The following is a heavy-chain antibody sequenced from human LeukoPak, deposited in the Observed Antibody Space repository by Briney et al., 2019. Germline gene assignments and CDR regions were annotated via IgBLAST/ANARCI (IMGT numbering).Heavy chain of an antibody. V-gene: IGHV1-69*05. J-gene: IGHJ3*02. CDR2: IIPIFGTA. CDR3: ASRVYCSGGSCYSGAFDI. Sequence: SSVKVSCKASGGTFSSCAISWVRQAPGQGLEWMGRIIPIFGTANYAQKFQGRVTITTDESTSTAYMELSSLRSEDTAVYYCASRVYCSGGSCYSGAFDIWGQGTMVTVSS. D-gene: IGHD2-15*01. CDR1: GGTFSSCA.